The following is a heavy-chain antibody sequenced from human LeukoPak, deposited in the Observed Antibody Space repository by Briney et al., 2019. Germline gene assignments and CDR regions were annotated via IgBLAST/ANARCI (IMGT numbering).Heavy chain of an antibody. Sequence: PSETLSLTCSVSGGSISSYYWSWIRQPPGKGLEWIGYVYYSGSTNYNPSLKSRVTMSVDTSKNQLSLKLSSVTAADTAVYYCARVQDWFDPWGQGTLVTVSS. CDR3: ARVQDWFDP. J-gene: IGHJ5*02. V-gene: IGHV4-59*12. D-gene: IGHD4-11*01. CDR1: GGSISSYY. CDR2: VYYSGST.